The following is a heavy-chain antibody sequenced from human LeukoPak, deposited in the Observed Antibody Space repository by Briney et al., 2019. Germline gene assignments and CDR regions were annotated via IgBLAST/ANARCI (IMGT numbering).Heavy chain of an antibody. J-gene: IGHJ6*03. Sequence: SETLSLTCTVSGGSISSSSYYWGWIRQPPGKGLEWIGSIYYSGSTYYNPSLKSRVTISVDTSKNQFSLKLSSVTAADTAVYYCARGIRRTYYDFRSGYHYYMDVWGKGTTVTVSS. V-gene: IGHV4-39*07. CDR2: IYYSGST. D-gene: IGHD3-3*01. CDR3: ARGIRRTYYDFRSGYHYYMDV. CDR1: GGSISSSSYY.